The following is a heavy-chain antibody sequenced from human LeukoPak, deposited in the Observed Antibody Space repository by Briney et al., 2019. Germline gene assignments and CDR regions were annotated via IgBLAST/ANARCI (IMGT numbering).Heavy chain of an antibody. V-gene: IGHV3-30*02. D-gene: IGHD3-10*01. CDR1: GFTFSSYA. CDR2: IRYDGSVK. Sequence: PGGSLRLSCAASGFTFSSYAMHWVRQAPGKGLEWVAFIRYDGSVKYYADSVKGRFTISRDNSENTLYLQMNSLRTEDTAMYYCAVMVREVLDYWGQGTLVTVSS. J-gene: IGHJ4*02. CDR3: AVMVREVLDY.